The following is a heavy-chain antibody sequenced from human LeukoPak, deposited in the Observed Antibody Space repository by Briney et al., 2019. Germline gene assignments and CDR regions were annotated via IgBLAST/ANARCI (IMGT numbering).Heavy chain of an antibody. Sequence: GGSLRLSCAASGFTVSSNYMSWVRQAPGKGLEWDSVIYSGGSTYYADSVKGRFTISRHNSKNTLYLQMNSLRAEDTAVYYCATARTYYYDSSGYYSEAFDIWGQGTMVTVSS. J-gene: IGHJ3*02. V-gene: IGHV3-53*04. CDR2: IYSGGST. CDR3: ATARTYYYDSSGYYSEAFDI. D-gene: IGHD3-22*01. CDR1: GFTVSSNY.